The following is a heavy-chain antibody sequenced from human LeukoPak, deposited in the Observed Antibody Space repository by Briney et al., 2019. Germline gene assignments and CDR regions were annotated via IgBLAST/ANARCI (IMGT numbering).Heavy chain of an antibody. CDR2: IYPGDSDT. CDR1: GYSFTSYW. V-gene: IGHV5-51*01. D-gene: IGHD3-22*01. CDR3: ARVVVIKSYYYGMDV. Sequence: GESLKFSCKGSGYSFTSYWIGWVRQMPGKGLEWMGIIYPGDSDTRYSPSFQGQVTISADKSISTAYLQWSSLKASDTAMYYCARVVVIKSYYYGMDVWGQGTTVTVSS. J-gene: IGHJ6*02.